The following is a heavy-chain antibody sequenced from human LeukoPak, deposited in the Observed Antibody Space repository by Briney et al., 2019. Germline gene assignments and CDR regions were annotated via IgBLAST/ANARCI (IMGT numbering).Heavy chain of an antibody. V-gene: IGHV3-48*01. CDR3: ARDEYCSRTSCYDSYYYYGMDV. CDR2: ISSSSSTV. Sequence: GGSLRLSCAASGFTFSSYSMNWVRQAPGKGLEWVSYISSSSSTVYYADSVKGRFTISRDNAKNSLYLQMNSLRAEDTAVYYCARDEYCSRTSCYDSYYYYGMDVWGQGTTVTVSS. J-gene: IGHJ6*02. CDR1: GFTFSSYS. D-gene: IGHD2-2*01.